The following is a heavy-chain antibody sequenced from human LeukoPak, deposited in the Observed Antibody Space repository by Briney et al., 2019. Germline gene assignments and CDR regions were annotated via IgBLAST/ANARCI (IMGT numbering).Heavy chain of an antibody. CDR2: IRNSVVSS. D-gene: IGHD6-6*01. CDR3: AKETSSSFDY. J-gene: IGHJ4*03. CDR1: LFTFSRYA. V-gene: IGHV3-23*01. Sequence: GGGLRVSRVPSLFTFSRYAMKWVRQAPGEGLEWVSGIRNSVVSSYHADSVMGRFTISRDNTQNTLYLHMKRVRAEDTALYYFAKETSSSFDYWGHRTLVTVSS.